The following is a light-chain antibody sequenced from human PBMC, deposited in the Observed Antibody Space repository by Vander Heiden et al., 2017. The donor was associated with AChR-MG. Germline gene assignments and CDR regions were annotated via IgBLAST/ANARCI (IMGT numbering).Light chain of an antibody. V-gene: IGLV1-51*02. Sequence: QSVLTQPPSVSAAPGQQVTISCSGRHSNIGNNYVSWYQQLPGRAPRLVIYENDRRPSGIPDRFTGSMSGTSATLGITGLQTGDEADYYCGTWDNSLSGEWLFGGGTKLTVL. CDR1: HSNIGNNY. CDR3: GTWDNSLSGEWL. CDR2: END. J-gene: IGLJ2*01.